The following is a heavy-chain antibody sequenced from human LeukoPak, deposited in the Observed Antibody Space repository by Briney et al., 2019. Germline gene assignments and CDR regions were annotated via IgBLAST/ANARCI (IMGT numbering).Heavy chain of an antibody. CDR1: GFTFGESV. CDR2: IRSKRYGGTT. Sequence: GGSLRLSCTTSGFTFGESVMSWFRQAPGKGLEWVGLIRSKRYGGTTQYAASVKGRFTISRDDSKSIAYLQMNNLKTEETAVYFCARSYDVLAAYFPPDYWGQGTLVTVSS. D-gene: IGHD3-9*01. J-gene: IGHJ4*02. CDR3: ARSYDVLAAYFPPDY. V-gene: IGHV3-49*03.